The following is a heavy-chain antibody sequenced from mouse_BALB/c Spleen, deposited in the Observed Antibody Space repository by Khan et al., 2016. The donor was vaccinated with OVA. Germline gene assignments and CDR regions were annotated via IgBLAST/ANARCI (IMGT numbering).Heavy chain of an antibody. D-gene: IGHD1-1*01. Sequence: VQLKQSGPELMKPGASVKISCKASGYSFSTYYIHWVTRSRGKTLEWIGYIDPFNGGTTYNQKFKGKATLTVDKSSSTAYMHLTSLTSEDSAVYYCARHGSTSWFAYWGQGTLVTVSA. J-gene: IGHJ3*01. CDR3: ARHGSTSWFAY. CDR2: IDPFNGGT. V-gene: IGHV1S135*01. CDR1: GYSFSTYY.